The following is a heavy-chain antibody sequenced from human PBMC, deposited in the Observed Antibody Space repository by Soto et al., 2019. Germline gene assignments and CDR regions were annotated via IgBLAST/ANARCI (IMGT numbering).Heavy chain of an antibody. V-gene: IGHV1-18*01. CDR3: ARSGSSWNLREFDS. D-gene: IGHD6-13*01. J-gene: IGHJ4*02. CDR2: ISAYNGNI. Sequence: QVQLVQSGGEVKKPGASVKVSCTASAYTFTNYGISWMRQATGQGLEWMGWISAYNGNINYAQKFRGRVTMTTDTSTSSAYLEVRSMRSDDTAVYYCARSGSSWNLREFDSWGQVPLVTVSS. CDR1: AYTFTNYG.